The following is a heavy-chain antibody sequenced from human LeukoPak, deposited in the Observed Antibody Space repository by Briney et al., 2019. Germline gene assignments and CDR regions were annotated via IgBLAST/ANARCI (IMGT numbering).Heavy chain of an antibody. CDR2: ISYDGGNK. J-gene: IGHJ6*02. Sequence: GRSLSLSCAASGFTFSNYAMHWVRQAPGKGLEWVAVISYDGGNKYYADSVKGRYTISRDNSDNTLYLQMNSLTPEDTAVYYCAKEGVTYYYHGMDVWGQGTTVIVSS. D-gene: IGHD4-23*01. V-gene: IGHV3-30*18. CDR3: AKEGVTYYYHGMDV. CDR1: GFTFSNYA.